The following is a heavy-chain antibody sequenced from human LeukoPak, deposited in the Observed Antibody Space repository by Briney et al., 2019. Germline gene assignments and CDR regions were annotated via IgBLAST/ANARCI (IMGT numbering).Heavy chain of an antibody. D-gene: IGHD3-10*01. CDR2: ISAYNGNT. J-gene: IGHJ5*02. V-gene: IGHV1-18*01. CDR1: GYTFTSYG. Sequence: ASVKVSCKASGYTFTSYGISWVRQAPGQGLEWMGWISAYNGNTNYAQKLQGRVTMTTDTSTSTAYMELRSLRSDDTAVYYCARDAYYYGHPVNWFDPWGQGTLVTVSS. CDR3: ARDAYYYGHPVNWFDP.